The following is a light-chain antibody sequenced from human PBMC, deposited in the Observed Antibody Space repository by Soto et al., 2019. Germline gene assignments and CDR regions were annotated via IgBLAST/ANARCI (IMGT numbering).Light chain of an antibody. CDR1: SSDVGSYNL. V-gene: IGLV2-23*01. CDR3: CTLAGSSKV. CDR2: ADS. J-gene: IGLJ1*01. Sequence: QSALTQPASVSGSPGQTITISCTGTSSDVGSYNLVSWYQRRPGKAPKTMIYADSKRPSGVSDRFSGSTSGNTASLTISGLQAEYEADYHCCTLAGSSKVFGNGTKLTVL.